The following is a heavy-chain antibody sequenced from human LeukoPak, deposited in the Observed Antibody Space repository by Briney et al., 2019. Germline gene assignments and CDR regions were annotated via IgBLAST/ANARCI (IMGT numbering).Heavy chain of an antibody. CDR2: ISSSSNYI. Sequence: GGSLRLSCAASGFTFSSYSMNWVRQAPGKGLEWVSSISSSSNYIYYADSVKGRFTISRDNAKNSLYLQMNSLRAEDTAVYYCARDVLATINPDYWGQGTLVAVSS. D-gene: IGHD5-12*01. V-gene: IGHV3-21*01. CDR1: GFTFSSYS. CDR3: ARDVLATINPDY. J-gene: IGHJ4*02.